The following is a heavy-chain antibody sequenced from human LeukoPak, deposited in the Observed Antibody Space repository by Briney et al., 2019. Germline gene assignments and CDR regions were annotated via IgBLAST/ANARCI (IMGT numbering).Heavy chain of an antibody. CDR2: INPDGSTM. D-gene: IGHD6-13*01. V-gene: IGHV3-23*01. Sequence: GGSLRLSCAASGFTFSSYNMNWVRQAPGKGLEWVSTINPDGSTMYHADSVKGRFTISRDNSKNTLYLQMNILTSEDTAVYYCAKSTPGRYGKLDYWGQGTLVTVSS. CDR3: AKSTPGRYGKLDY. CDR1: GFTFSSYN. J-gene: IGHJ4*02.